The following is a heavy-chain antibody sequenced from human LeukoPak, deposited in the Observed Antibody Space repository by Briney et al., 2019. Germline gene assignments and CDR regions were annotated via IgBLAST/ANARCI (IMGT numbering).Heavy chain of an antibody. V-gene: IGHV3-9*03. CDR1: GFTFDDYA. Sequence: PGRSLRLSCAASGFTFDDYAMHWVRQAPGKGLEWVSGLSWNSGSIGYADSVKGRFTISRDNAKNSLYLQMNSLRAEDMALYYCAKARIGAAGLYFDYWGQGTLVTVSS. J-gene: IGHJ4*02. D-gene: IGHD6-13*01. CDR3: AKARIGAAGLYFDY. CDR2: LSWNSGSI.